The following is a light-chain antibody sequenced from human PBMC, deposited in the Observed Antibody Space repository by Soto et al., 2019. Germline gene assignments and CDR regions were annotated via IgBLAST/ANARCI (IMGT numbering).Light chain of an antibody. V-gene: IGKV3-11*01. CDR1: QTVGSY. Sequence: EILLTQSPATLSLSPGERATLSCRASQTVGSYLGWYQQKTGQAPRLLISDVSNRVTGIPARFSGSGSGTYFTLTITSLVPEDLAVYYCQHRSNFPLTFGGGTKVEIK. CDR3: QHRSNFPLT. J-gene: IGKJ4*01. CDR2: DVS.